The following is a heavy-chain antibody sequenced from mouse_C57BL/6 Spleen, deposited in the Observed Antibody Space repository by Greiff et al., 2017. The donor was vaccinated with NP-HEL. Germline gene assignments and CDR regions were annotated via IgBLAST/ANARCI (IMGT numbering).Heavy chain of an antibody. D-gene: IGHD1-1*01. J-gene: IGHJ1*03. CDR2: IDPEDGET. Sequence: EVKLMESGAELVKPGASVKLSCTASGFNIKDYYMHWVKQRTEQGLEWIGRIDPEDGETKYAPKFQGKATITADTSSNTAYLQLSSLTSEDTAVYYCASLNYYGSSYGYFDVWGTGTTVTVSS. V-gene: IGHV14-2*01. CDR1: GFNIKDYY. CDR3: ASLNYYGSSYGYFDV.